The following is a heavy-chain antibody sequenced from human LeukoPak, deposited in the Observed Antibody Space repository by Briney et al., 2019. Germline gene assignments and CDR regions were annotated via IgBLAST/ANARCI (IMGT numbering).Heavy chain of an antibody. V-gene: IGHV1-69*13. J-gene: IGHJ3*02. CDR1: GGTFSSYA. CDR3: ARGGITGTTAHRPLGI. Sequence: ASVKVSCKASGGTFSSYAISWVRQAPGQGLEWMGGIIPIFGTANYAQKFQGRVTITADESTSTAYMELSSLRSEDTAVYYCARGGITGTTAHRPLGIWGQGTMVTVSS. CDR2: IIPIFGTA. D-gene: IGHD1-7*01.